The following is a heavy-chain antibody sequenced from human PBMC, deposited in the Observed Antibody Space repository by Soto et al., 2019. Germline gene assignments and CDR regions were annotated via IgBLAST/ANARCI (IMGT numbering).Heavy chain of an antibody. CDR1: GGSISVDSYY. V-gene: IGHV4-39*01. Sequence: QLQLQESGPGLVKPSETLSLTCTVSGGSISVDSYYWGWIRQPPGKGLEWIGSVYHSGSTYYSSSLESRVTISVDTSKNQFSLKLRSVTAADTAVYYCARHFSRGWPYHSGMDVWGQGTTVTV. CDR3: ARHFSRGWPYHSGMDV. D-gene: IGHD6-19*01. CDR2: VYHSGST. J-gene: IGHJ6*02.